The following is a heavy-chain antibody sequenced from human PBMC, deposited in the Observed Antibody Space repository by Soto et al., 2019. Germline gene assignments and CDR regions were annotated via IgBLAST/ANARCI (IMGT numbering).Heavy chain of an antibody. CDR3: VTNLGGWDVAEYFRH. CDR2: ISGSAGRT. D-gene: IGHD6-19*01. J-gene: IGHJ1*01. CDR1: GFTFSSYS. Sequence: PGGSLRLSCAASGFTFSSYSMTWVRQAPGKGLEWVSTISGSAGRTYYADSVKGRFTISRDNSKNTLYLQMNRLRAEDTAVYYCVTNLGGWDVAEYFRHWGLGTLVTV. V-gene: IGHV3-23*01.